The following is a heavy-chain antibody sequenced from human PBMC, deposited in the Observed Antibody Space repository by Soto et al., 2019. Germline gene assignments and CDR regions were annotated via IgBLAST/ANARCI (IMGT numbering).Heavy chain of an antibody. CDR2: ITNSGDST. CDR3: AKGPTDGY. V-gene: IGHV3-23*01. Sequence: EVQLLESEGGLVQPGGSLRLPCAACGFTFGRYVMNWVRQAPGKGREWVPTITNSGDSTYYAGSVKGRFTISRDNSKNILYLQMNSLRAEDTAVYYCAKGPTDGYWGQGTLVTVSS. J-gene: IGHJ4*02. CDR1: GFTFGRYV.